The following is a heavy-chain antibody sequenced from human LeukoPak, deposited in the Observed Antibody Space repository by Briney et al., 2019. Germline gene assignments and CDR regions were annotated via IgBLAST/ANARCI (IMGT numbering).Heavy chain of an antibody. J-gene: IGHJ5*02. V-gene: IGHV4-34*01. CDR2: INHSGST. Sequence: SETLSLTCAVYGGSFSGYYLSWIREPPGTGLKSCGEINHSGSTNYNPSLKSRVTISVDTSKNQFPLKLSSVTAADTAVYYCAREIVGANWFDPWGQGTLVTVSS. CDR3: AREIVGANWFDP. CDR1: GGSFSGYY. D-gene: IGHD1-26*01.